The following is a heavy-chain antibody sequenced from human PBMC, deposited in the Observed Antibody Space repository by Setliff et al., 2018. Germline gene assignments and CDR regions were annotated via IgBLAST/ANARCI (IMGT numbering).Heavy chain of an antibody. V-gene: IGHV4-4*08. CDR1: GASISSYY. J-gene: IGHJ4*02. Sequence: SETLSLTCTVSGASISSYYWSWIRQPPGKGLEWIGYIYTSGGTNYNPSLKSRVTISLDTSKNHFSLKLDSVTAADTALYYCARSPSSGSYYFDYWGQGTLVTVSS. CDR2: IYTSGGT. CDR3: ARSPSSGSYYFDY. D-gene: IGHD3-10*01.